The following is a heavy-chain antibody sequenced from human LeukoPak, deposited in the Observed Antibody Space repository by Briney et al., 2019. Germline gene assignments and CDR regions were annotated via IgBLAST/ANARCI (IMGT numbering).Heavy chain of an antibody. Sequence: ASVKVSCKASGYTFTSYYMHWVRQAPGQGLEWMGIINPSGGGTSYAQKFQGRVTMTRDTSTNTVYMELSSLRSEDTAAYYCARGRYCSTNSCRLDYWGQGTLITVSS. CDR1: GYTFTSYY. J-gene: IGHJ4*02. D-gene: IGHD2-2*01. CDR3: ARGRYCSTNSCRLDY. V-gene: IGHV1-46*01. CDR2: INPSGGGT.